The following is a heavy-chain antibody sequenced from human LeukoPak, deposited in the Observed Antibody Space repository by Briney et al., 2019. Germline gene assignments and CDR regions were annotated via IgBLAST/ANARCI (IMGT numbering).Heavy chain of an antibody. CDR3: ARDVAVAGTGIDY. V-gene: IGHV4-34*01. CDR1: GGSFSGYY. CDR2: INHSGST. D-gene: IGHD6-19*01. J-gene: IGHJ4*02. Sequence: SETLSLTCAVYGGSFSGYYWSWIRQPPGKGLEWIGEINHSGSTNYNPSLKSRVTISVDTSKNQFSLKLSSVTAADTAVYYCARDVAVAGTGIDYWGQGTLVTVSS.